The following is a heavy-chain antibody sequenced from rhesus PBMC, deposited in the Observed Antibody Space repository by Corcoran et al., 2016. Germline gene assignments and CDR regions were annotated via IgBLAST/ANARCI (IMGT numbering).Heavy chain of an antibody. D-gene: IGHD1-44*02. CDR2: VDPEDGEA. CDR3: ATGLGWELQDY. J-gene: IGHJ4*01. Sequence: EVQLVQSGAEVKKPGASVKISCKASGYTFTDYYLHWVQQAPGKGLEWMGPVDPEDGEAIHAQKVQDRVTITADTATDVAYMELSSLRAEDTAVYYCATGLGWELQDYWGQGVLVTVSS. V-gene: IGHV1-111*02. CDR1: GYTFTDYY.